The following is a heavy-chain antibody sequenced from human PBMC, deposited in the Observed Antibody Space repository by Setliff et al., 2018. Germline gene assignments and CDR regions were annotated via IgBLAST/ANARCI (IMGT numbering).Heavy chain of an antibody. V-gene: IGHV4-59*11. CDR2: VHSTGST. D-gene: IGHD3-22*01. CDR1: GGSISGRY. Sequence: PSDTLSLTCTVSGGSISGRYWSWIRQPPGKGLEWIGYVHSTGSTHYSPSLKSRVTISVDTSRNQFSLDLSSVTAADTAVYYCASYRNYFDSSGQTQYYFENWGLGTLVTVSS. CDR3: ASYRNYFDSSGQTQYYFEN. J-gene: IGHJ4*02.